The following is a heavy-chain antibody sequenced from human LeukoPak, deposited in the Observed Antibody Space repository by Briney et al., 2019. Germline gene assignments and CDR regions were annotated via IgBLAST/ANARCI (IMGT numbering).Heavy chain of an antibody. CDR1: GYTFTGYY. CDR3: ARVAGGSYYYDSSGRYYYYYYMDV. Sequence: GASVKVSCKASGYTFTGYYMHWVRQAPGQGLEWMGRINHNSGGTNYAQKFQGRVTMTRDTSISTAYMELSRLRSDDTAVYYCARVAGGSYYYDSSGRYYYYYYMDVWGKGTTVTVSS. CDR2: INHNSGGT. D-gene: IGHD3-22*01. V-gene: IGHV1-2*06. J-gene: IGHJ6*03.